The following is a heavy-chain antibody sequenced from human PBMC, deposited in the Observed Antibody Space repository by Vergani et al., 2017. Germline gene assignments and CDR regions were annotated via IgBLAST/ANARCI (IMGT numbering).Heavy chain of an antibody. D-gene: IGHD3-9*01. V-gene: IGHV4-38-2*02. CDR3: LRDKTYYDTLIGYAGYYFDS. J-gene: IGHJ4*02. CDR1: AYSISSGFF. CDR2: MDYNGLA. Sequence: QVQLQESGPGLVRPSETLSLTCTVSAYSISSGFFWGWILQPPGKGLEWIVSMDYNGLACYSQSLKSRVTISVDTPKNHFSLKLIAVTAADTAVYYCLRDKTYYDTLIGYAGYYFDSWGQGALVTVS.